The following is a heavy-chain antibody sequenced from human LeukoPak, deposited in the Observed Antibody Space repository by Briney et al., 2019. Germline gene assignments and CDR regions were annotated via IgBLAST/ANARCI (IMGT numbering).Heavy chain of an antibody. CDR3: ARDRDGLVDDYDTSGYDY. D-gene: IGHD3-22*01. Sequence: GGSLRLSCAASGFTFSSYSMNWVRQAPGKGLEWVSSISSSSSYIYYADSVKGRFTISRDNAKNSLYLQMDSLRAEDTAAYYCARDRDGLVDDYDTSGYDYWGQGTLVTVSS. V-gene: IGHV3-21*01. CDR2: ISSSSSYI. CDR1: GFTFSSYS. J-gene: IGHJ4*02.